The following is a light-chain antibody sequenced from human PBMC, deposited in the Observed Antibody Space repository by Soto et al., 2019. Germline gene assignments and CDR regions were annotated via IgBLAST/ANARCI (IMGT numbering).Light chain of an antibody. CDR3: SSYTSSSTFYV. V-gene: IGLV2-18*02. CDR2: EVS. Sequence: QSVLTQPPSVSGSPGQSVTISCTGTNSDVGSYNSVSWYQQPPGTAPKLMIYEVSNRPSGVPDRFSGSKSGNTASLTISGLQAEDEADYYCSSYTSSSTFYVFGTGTKLTVL. CDR1: NSDVGSYNS. J-gene: IGLJ1*01.